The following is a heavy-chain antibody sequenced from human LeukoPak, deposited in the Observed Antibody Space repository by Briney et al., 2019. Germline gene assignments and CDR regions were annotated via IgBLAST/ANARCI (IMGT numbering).Heavy chain of an antibody. V-gene: IGHV4-59*01. CDR1: GGSISNYY. CDR3: AGDVSGAGTRRAFDI. J-gene: IGHJ3*02. Sequence: SETLSLTCTVSGGSISNYYWSWIRQPPGKVLEWIGYIFYSGSTNYNPSLKSRVTISVDTSRNQFSLKLSSVTAADTAVYYCAGDVSGAGTRRAFDIWGQGTMVTVSS. CDR2: IFYSGST. D-gene: IGHD1-14*01.